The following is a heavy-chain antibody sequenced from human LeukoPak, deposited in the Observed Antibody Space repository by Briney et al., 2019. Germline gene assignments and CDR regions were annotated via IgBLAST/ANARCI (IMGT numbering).Heavy chain of an antibody. CDR2: IIPIFGTA. Sequence: SVKVSCKASGGTFSSYAISWVRQAPGQGREWMGGIIPIFGTANYAQKFQGRVTITADESTSTAYMELSSLRSEDTAVYYCARTRGYSYGYPSDWFDPWGQGTLVTVSS. CDR3: ARTRGYSYGYPSDWFDP. CDR1: GGTFSSYA. V-gene: IGHV1-69*13. J-gene: IGHJ5*02. D-gene: IGHD5-18*01.